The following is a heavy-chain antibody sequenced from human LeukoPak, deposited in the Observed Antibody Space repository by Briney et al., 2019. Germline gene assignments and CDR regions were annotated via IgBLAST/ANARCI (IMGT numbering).Heavy chain of an antibody. V-gene: IGHV3-7*01. J-gene: IGHJ6*03. CDR3: ARDVTSYYYYMDV. CDR2: IKEDGSEK. Sequence: GGSLRLSCAVSGFTFSRYWMSGVRQAPGKGLEWVANIKEDGSEKDYVDSVKGRFTISRDNAKNSLYLQMNSLRAEDTAVYYCARDVTSYYYYMDVWGKGTTVTVSS. D-gene: IGHD3-16*02. CDR1: GFTFSRYW.